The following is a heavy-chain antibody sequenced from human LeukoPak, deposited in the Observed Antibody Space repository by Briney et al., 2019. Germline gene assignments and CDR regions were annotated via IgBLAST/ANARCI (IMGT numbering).Heavy chain of an antibody. CDR1: GGSFSGYY. Sequence: SETLSLXCAVYGGSFSGYYWSWIRQPPGKGLEWIGEINHSGSTNYNPSLKSRVTISVDTSKNQFSLKLSSVTAADTAVYYCAGGPTYYYGSGSSLWGQGTLVTVSS. CDR3: AGGPTYYYGSGSSL. V-gene: IGHV4-34*01. CDR2: INHSGST. D-gene: IGHD3-10*01. J-gene: IGHJ4*02.